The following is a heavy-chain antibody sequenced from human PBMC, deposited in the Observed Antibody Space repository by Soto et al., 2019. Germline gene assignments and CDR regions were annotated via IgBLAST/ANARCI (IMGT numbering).Heavy chain of an antibody. Sequence: SETLSLTCAVSGGSISSGGYSWSWIRQPPGKGLEWIGEINHSGSTNYNPSLKSRVTISVDTSKNQFSPKLSPVTAADTAVYYCASMDVWGQGTTVTVSS. J-gene: IGHJ6*02. CDR2: INHSGST. CDR3: ASMDV. V-gene: IGHV4-30-2*01. CDR1: GGSISSGGYS.